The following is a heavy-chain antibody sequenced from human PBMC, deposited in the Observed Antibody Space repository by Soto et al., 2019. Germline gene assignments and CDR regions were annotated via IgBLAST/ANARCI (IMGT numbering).Heavy chain of an antibody. CDR3: ARVVLEWLPTSGFDF. V-gene: IGHV1-18*04. Sequence: QIQLVQSGAEVKKPGASVKVSCKASGFSFTSYGITWVRQAPGQGPEWLGWITAENGNTNYAQKFQGRATLTTDRATTTAYMELRGLRSDDTALYYRARVVLEWLPTSGFDFWGQGTLVTVSS. CDR1: GFSFTSYG. J-gene: IGHJ4*02. CDR2: ITAENGNT. D-gene: IGHD3-3*01.